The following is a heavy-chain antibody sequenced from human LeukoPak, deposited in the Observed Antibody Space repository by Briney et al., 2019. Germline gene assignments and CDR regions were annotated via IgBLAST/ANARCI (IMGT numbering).Heavy chain of an antibody. CDR1: GVSFSGYW. CDR3: ARVEGSSWLEAYYFDY. CDR2: IKQDGSEK. Sequence: PGGSLRLSCAASGVSFSGYWMHWVRQARGKGLEWVADIKQDGSEKYYVDSVKGRFTISRDNDKNSLYLQMNSLRAEDTAVYYCARVEGSSWLEAYYFDYWGQGTLVTLSS. J-gene: IGHJ4*02. D-gene: IGHD6-13*01. V-gene: IGHV3-7*01.